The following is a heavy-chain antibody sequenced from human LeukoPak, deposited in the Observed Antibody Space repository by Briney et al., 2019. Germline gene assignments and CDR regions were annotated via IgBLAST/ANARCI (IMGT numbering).Heavy chain of an antibody. J-gene: IGHJ3*02. CDR1: GFTFDDYG. CDR3: ARGPYGSGSNAFDI. V-gene: IGHV3-20*01. D-gene: IGHD3-10*01. CDR2: INWNGGST. Sequence: GRSLRLSCAASGFTFDDYGMSWVRQAPGKGLEWVSGINWNGGSTGYADSVKGRFTISRDNAKNSLYLQMNSLRAEDTALYHCARGPYGSGSNAFDIWGQGTMVTVSS.